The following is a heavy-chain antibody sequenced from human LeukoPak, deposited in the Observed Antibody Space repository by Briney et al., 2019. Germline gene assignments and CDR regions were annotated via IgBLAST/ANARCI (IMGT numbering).Heavy chain of an antibody. V-gene: IGHV4-34*01. J-gene: IGHJ4*02. D-gene: IGHD6-13*01. CDR1: GGSFSGYY. Sequence: SETLSLTCAVYGGSFSGYYWSWIRQPPGKGLEWIGEITHGGSTNHNPPLKSRVTISVDTSKNQFPLELNSVTAADTAVYYCARGGWHSSSWYFDYWGQGTLVTVSS. CDR3: ARGGWHSSSWYFDY. CDR2: ITHGGST.